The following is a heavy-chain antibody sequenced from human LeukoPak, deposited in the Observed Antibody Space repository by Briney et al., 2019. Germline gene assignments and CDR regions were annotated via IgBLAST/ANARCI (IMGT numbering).Heavy chain of an antibody. Sequence: KPSETLSLTCTVSGGSISSYYWSWIRQPPGKGLEWIGEINHSGSTNYNPSLKSRVTISVDTSKNQFSLKLSSVTAADTAVYYCARSGIFRRPYSSSSMREVLGYYMDVWGKGTTVTVSS. J-gene: IGHJ6*03. CDR2: INHSGST. D-gene: IGHD6-6*01. CDR3: ARSGIFRRPYSSSSMREVLGYYMDV. V-gene: IGHV4-34*01. CDR1: GGSISSYY.